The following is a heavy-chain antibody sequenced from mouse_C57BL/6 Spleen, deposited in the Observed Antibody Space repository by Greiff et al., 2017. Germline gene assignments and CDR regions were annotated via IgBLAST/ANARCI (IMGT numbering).Heavy chain of an antibody. CDR1: GYTFTSYW. V-gene: IGHV1-52*01. CDR3: GHGSSPYYYAMDY. CDR2: IDPSDSET. D-gene: IGHD1-1*01. J-gene: IGHJ4*01. Sequence: QVQLQQPGAELVRPGSSVKLSCKASGYTFTSYWMHWVKQRPIQGLEWIGNIDPSDSETHYNQKFKDKATLTVDKSSSTAYMQLSSLTSEDSAVYYCGHGSSPYYYAMDYWGQGTSVTVSS.